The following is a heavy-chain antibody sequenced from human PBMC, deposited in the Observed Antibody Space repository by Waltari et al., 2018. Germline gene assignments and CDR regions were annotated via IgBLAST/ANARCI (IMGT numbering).Heavy chain of an antibody. D-gene: IGHD3-3*01. Sequence: QLQLVQSGAEVKKPEASVTVSCKASGYTFSDYDINWVRQATGHGLEWMGWINPKSGNTVSAQNFQDRVTITRDPSTSTVYMELSSLRSDDAAVYYCARVHYDFWSGYYIWGQGTLVTVPS. CDR3: ARVHYDFWSGYYI. CDR1: GYTFSDYD. V-gene: IGHV1-8*02. J-gene: IGHJ4*02. CDR2: INPKSGNT.